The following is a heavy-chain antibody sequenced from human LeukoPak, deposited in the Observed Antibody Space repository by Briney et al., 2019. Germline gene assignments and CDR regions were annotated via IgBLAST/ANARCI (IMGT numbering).Heavy chain of an antibody. V-gene: IGHV1-2*02. Sequence: GASVKVSCKASGYTFTGYYMHWVRQAPGQGLEWMGWINPNSGGTNYAQKFQGRVTMTRDTSISTAYMELSSLRSEDTAVYYCARGVRPGDGYNYYFDYWGQGTLVAVSS. CDR1: GYTFTGYY. CDR3: ARGVRPGDGYNYYFDY. J-gene: IGHJ4*02. CDR2: INPNSGGT. D-gene: IGHD5-24*01.